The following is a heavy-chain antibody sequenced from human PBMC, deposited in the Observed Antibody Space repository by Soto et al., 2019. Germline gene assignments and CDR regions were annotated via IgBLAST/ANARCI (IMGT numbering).Heavy chain of an antibody. V-gene: IGHV4-38-2*01. Sequence: PSETLSLTCVVSGYSISRGYYWGWIRQPPGKGLEWIGSIHHNGNTYYNPSLKSRVTLSIDTSKNQFSLKLSSVTAADTAVYYCALHTFYFGHSPQYNNWFDPWGQGTLVTVSS. CDR1: GYSISRGYY. J-gene: IGHJ5*02. D-gene: IGHD3-10*01. CDR2: IHHNGNT. CDR3: ALHTFYFGHSPQYNNWFDP.